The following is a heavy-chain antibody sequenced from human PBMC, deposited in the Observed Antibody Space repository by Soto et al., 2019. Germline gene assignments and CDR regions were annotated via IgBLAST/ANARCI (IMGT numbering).Heavy chain of an antibody. CDR2: ISGSGGSA. CDR1: GFTFSSYA. CDR3: AKNAAETYYYFWGGRHFDY. D-gene: IGHD3-3*01. J-gene: IGHJ4*02. Sequence: EVQLLESGGGLVQPGGSLRLSCEVSGFTFSSYAMSWVRQAPGKGLEWVSEISGSGGSAYYADSVKGRFTISRDNSKNTLYLQMNSLRAEDTAVYYCAKNAAETYYYFWGGRHFDYWGQGTLVTVSS. V-gene: IGHV3-23*01.